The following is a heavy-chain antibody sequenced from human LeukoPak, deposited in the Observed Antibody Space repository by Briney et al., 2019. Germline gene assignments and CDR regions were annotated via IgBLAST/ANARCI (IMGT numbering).Heavy chain of an antibody. Sequence: GGSLRLSCAASGFTFSSYAVSWVRQAPGKGLEWVSAISGSGGSTYYADSVKGRFTISRDNSKNTLYLQMNSLRAEDTAVYYCASHLAGELLPYWYFDLWGRGTLVTVSS. CDR1: GFTFSSYA. CDR2: ISGSGGST. V-gene: IGHV3-23*01. CDR3: ASHLAGELLPYWYFDL. D-gene: IGHD1-26*01. J-gene: IGHJ2*01.